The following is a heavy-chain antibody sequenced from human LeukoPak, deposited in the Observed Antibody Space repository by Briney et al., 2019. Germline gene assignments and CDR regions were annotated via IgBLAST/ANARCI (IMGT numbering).Heavy chain of an antibody. Sequence: PGGSLRLSCAASGFTFEDYAMHWVRQIPGKGLEWVSGISWNSGSIGYADSVKGRFTISRDNAKNSLYLQMNSLRGEDMALYYCARAVDCSSTNCTRAFDIWGQGTMVTVSS. D-gene: IGHD2-2*01. CDR3: ARAVDCSSTNCTRAFDI. J-gene: IGHJ3*02. V-gene: IGHV3-9*03. CDR2: ISWNSGSI. CDR1: GFTFEDYA.